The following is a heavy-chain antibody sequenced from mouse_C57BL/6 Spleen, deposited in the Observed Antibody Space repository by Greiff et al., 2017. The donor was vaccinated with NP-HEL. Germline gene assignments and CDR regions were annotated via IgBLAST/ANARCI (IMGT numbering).Heavy chain of an antibody. CDR1: GFNIKNIY. J-gene: IGHJ1*03. Sequence: VQLQQSVAELVRPGASVKLSCTASGFNIKNIYMHWVKQRPEQGLEWIGRIDPANGNTKYAPKFQGKATITADTSSNTAYLQLSSLTSEDTAIYYCARRYFDVWGTGTTVTVSS. CDR2: IDPANGNT. V-gene: IGHV14-3*01. CDR3: ARRYFDV.